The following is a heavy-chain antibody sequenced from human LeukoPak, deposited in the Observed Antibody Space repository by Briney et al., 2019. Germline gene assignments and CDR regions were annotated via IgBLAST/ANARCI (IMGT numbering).Heavy chain of an antibody. CDR2: IYYSGST. CDR1: GGSISSYY. CDR3: ARKTGYSSSWIDP. Sequence: SETLSLTCTVSGGSISSYYWSWIRQPPGKGLEWIGYIYYSGSTNYNPSLKSRVTISVDTSKNQFSLKLSSVTAADTAVYYCARKTGYSSSWIDPWGQGTLVTVSS. J-gene: IGHJ5*02. D-gene: IGHD6-13*01. V-gene: IGHV4-59*01.